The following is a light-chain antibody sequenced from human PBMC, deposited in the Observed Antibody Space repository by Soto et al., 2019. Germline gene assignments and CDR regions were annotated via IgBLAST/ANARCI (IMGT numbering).Light chain of an antibody. V-gene: IGKV3-20*01. CDR3: HQYASSPFT. Sequence: EIELTQSPGTLSLSAGERATISCRASQGVSSSYFAWHHQKPGQPPRLLIYAASSWDTRIPDRFSGSGSGTDFTLTIGSLEPEDFAAYDCHQYASSPFTFGQGTKVDIK. CDR1: QGVSSSY. J-gene: IGKJ3*01. CDR2: AAS.